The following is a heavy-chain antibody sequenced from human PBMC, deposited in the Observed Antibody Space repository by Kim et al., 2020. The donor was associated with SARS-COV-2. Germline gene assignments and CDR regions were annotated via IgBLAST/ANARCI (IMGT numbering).Heavy chain of an antibody. CDR3: AKGARGNYFSALDS. Sequence: YVDSGKGRFTNSKDNSKNTVYLQMNSLRAEDTAVYYCAKGARGNYFSALDSWGQGTLVTVSS. D-gene: IGHD1-26*01. V-gene: IGHV3-23*01. J-gene: IGHJ4*02.